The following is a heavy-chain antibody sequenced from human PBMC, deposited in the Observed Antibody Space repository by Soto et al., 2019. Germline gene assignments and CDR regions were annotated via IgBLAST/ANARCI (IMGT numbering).Heavy chain of an antibody. D-gene: IGHD3-10*01. V-gene: IGHV3-23*01. CDR1: GLSFNDSA. Sequence: EVQLLESEGGLVQPGGSLRLSCTASGLSFNDSAMTWVRQAPGKGLEWVSGISGRGDAKYYAASVKGRFTIFRDNSRRTVSLQMNNLRVDDTAVYYCASSLSPWVRIPPFHWGLGTLVAVSS. CDR2: ISGRGDAK. CDR3: ASSLSPWVRIPPFH. J-gene: IGHJ4*02.